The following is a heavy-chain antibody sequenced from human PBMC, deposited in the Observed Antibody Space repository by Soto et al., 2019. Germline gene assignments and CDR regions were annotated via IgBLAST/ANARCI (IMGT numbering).Heavy chain of an antibody. V-gene: IGHV2-26*01. J-gene: IGHJ6*02. CDR1: GFSLSNARMG. CDR2: IFSNDEK. Sequence: QVTLKESGPVLVKPTETLTLTCTVSGFSLSNARMGVSWIRQPPGKALEWLAHIFSNDEKSYSTSLKSRLTLPQDPPQSPGVLNIANLDPVDTANYFCGRIGGSPYYYYYGMDVWGQGTTVTVSS. CDR3: GRIGGSPYYYYYGMDV. D-gene: IGHD2-15*01.